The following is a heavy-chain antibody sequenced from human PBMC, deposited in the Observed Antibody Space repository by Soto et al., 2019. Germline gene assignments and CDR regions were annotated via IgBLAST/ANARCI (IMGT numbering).Heavy chain of an antibody. CDR3: ARGPDIALMGYANPPLYYMDV. V-gene: IGHV1-69*02. CDR1: GGTFSSYT. CDR2: IIPILGIA. J-gene: IGHJ6*03. Sequence: ASVKVSCKASGGTFSSYTTSWVRQAPGQGLEWMGRIIPILGIANYAQKFQGRVTITADKSTSTAYMELSSLRSEDTAVYYCARGPDIALMGYANPPLYYMDVWGKGSTVTVPS. D-gene: IGHD2-8*01.